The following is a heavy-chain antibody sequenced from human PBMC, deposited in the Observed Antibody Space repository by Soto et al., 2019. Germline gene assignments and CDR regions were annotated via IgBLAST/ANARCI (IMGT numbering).Heavy chain of an antibody. V-gene: IGHV3-23*01. D-gene: IGHD3-10*01. Sequence: GGSLRLSCAASGLTFSSYAMSWVRQAPGKGLYWVSTISGGGSTTYYADSVQGRFAVTRDNSNNALYLQMNSLRAEDTAVYYCAKDYWHFGSDPLDYWGRGTLVTVSS. CDR3: AKDYWHFGSDPLDY. J-gene: IGHJ4*02. CDR1: GLTFSSYA. CDR2: ISGGGSTT.